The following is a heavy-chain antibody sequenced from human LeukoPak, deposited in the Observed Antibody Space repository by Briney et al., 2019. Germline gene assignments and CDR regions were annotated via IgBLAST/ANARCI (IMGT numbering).Heavy chain of an antibody. V-gene: IGHV3-23*01. CDR2: ISSSGGST. CDR1: GFTFSSYG. Sequence: GGSLRVSCAASGFTFSSYGMSWVRQAPGKGLEWVSAISSSGGSTYYADSVKGRFTISRDNSKNTLYLQMNSLRAEDTAVYYCASPGSSWYQNAFDIWGQGTMVTVSS. J-gene: IGHJ3*02. CDR3: ASPGSSWYQNAFDI. D-gene: IGHD6-13*01.